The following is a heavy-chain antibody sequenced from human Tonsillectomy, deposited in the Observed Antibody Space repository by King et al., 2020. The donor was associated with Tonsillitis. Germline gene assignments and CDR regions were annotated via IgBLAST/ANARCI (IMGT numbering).Heavy chain of an antibody. J-gene: IGHJ6*03. CDR3: ARRRGYSSGYYYMDV. V-gene: IGHV4-34*01. CDR1: GGSFSGYY. Sequence: VQLQQWGAGLLKPSETLSLSCAVYGGSFSGYYWSWIRQPPGKGLEWIGEINHSGSTNHNPSLKSRVTISVDTSKNQFSLTLSSVTAADTAVYYCARRRGYSSGYYYMDVWGKGTTVTVS. D-gene: IGHD6-19*01. CDR2: INHSGST.